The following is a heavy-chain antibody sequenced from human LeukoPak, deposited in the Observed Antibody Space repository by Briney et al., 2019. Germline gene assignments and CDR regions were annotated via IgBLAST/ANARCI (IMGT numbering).Heavy chain of an antibody. D-gene: IGHD2-8*02. V-gene: IGHV3-30*02. J-gene: IGHJ6*03. CDR3: AKDPGASVSGFYMDV. CDR2: IWSDGNNR. Sequence: GGSLRLSCAASGFTFRNYGMHWVRQATGKGLEWVSFIWSDGNNRFYADSVKGRFTISRDNSKNMLYLQMDTLRAEDTALYYCAKDPGASVSGFYMDVWGKGTTVIVSS. CDR1: GFTFRNYG.